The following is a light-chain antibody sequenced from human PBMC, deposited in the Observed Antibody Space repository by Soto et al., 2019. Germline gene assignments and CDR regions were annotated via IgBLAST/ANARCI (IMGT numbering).Light chain of an antibody. V-gene: IGLV1-47*01. J-gene: IGLJ2*01. CDR2: RNN. Sequence: QLVLTQPPSASGTPGQRVNISCSGSSSNIGSNYVYWYRQFPGTAPKLLIQRNNQRPSGVPARFSGSKSGTSASLAISGLRSEDEADYYCGGWDDSLSGPVFGGGTKLTAL. CDR1: SSNIGSNY. CDR3: GGWDDSLSGPV.